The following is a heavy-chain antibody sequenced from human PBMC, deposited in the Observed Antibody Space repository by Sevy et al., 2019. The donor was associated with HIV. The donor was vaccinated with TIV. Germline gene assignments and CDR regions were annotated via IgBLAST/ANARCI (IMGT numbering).Heavy chain of an antibody. CDR3: ARPEGLQLNYAMDV. V-gene: IGHV4-39*01. J-gene: IGHJ6*02. D-gene: IGHD3-3*01. Sequence: SETLSLTCTVSGGSISSSSYYWNWIRQPPGKGLEWIGSIYYTGSTYSKPSLKSRVTISKDTSKNQFSLKLTSVTAADTAVYYCARPEGLQLNYAMDVWGQGTTVTVSS. CDR1: GGSISSSSYY. CDR2: IYYTGST.